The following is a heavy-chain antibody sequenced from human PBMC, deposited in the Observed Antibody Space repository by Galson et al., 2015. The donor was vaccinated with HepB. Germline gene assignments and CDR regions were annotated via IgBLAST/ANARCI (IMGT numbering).Heavy chain of an antibody. J-gene: IGHJ5*01. Sequence: SETLSLTCSVSGASISAYYWTWVRQPAGKGLEWLGRFHGTGGANYNPSLQSRLHMSVDTSNNHFSLTLTSVTAADTAVYFCARASIPRGAWFDSWGQGALVIVSS. V-gene: IGHV4-4*07. CDR3: ARASIPRGAWFDS. CDR1: GASISAYY. D-gene: IGHD3-10*01. CDR2: FHGTGGA.